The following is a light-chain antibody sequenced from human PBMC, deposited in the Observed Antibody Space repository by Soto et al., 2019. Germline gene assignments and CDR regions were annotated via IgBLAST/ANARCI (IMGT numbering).Light chain of an antibody. Sequence: QSVLTQPPSASGTPGQRVTISCSGSSSNLGSNTVNWYQQLPGPAPKLLIYSNNQRPSGVPGRFAGAMSGTSASLAISGLQSEYEADYYCAAWDDSLNGHVVFGGRTKLTVL. V-gene: IGLV1-44*01. CDR3: AAWDDSLNGHVV. J-gene: IGLJ2*01. CDR2: SNN. CDR1: SSNLGSNT.